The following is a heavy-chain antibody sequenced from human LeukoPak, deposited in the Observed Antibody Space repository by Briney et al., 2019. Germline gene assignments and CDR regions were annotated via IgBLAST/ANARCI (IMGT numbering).Heavy chain of an antibody. Sequence: GGSLRLSCAASGFTFSSYAMHWVRQAPGKGLEGVAVISYDGSNKYYADSVKGRFTISRDNSKTTLYLQMNSLRAEDTAVYYCAREYYYDSSGYDYWGQGTLVTVSS. CDR3: AREYYYDSSGYDY. V-gene: IGHV3-30*04. D-gene: IGHD3-22*01. CDR2: ISYDGSNK. CDR1: GFTFSSYA. J-gene: IGHJ4*02.